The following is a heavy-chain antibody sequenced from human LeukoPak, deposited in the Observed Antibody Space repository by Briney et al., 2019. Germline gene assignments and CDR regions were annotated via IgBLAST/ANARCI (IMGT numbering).Heavy chain of an antibody. V-gene: IGHV3-74*01. Sequence: GGSLRLSCAASGFTFSKYWMLCVRQAPGKGLESVSRINTDGTVTTYADSVKGRFTGSRDNADNTMFLQMNSVRDEDTAVYYCATKQWLASLPDSWGQGTPVTVSS. CDR3: ATKQWLASLPDS. D-gene: IGHD6-19*01. CDR1: GFTFSKYW. J-gene: IGHJ4*02. CDR2: INTDGTVT.